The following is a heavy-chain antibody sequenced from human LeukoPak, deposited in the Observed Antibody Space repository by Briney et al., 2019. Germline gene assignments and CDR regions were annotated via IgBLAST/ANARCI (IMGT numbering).Heavy chain of an antibody. V-gene: IGHV3-23*01. Sequence: PGGSLRLSCAGSGFTFSTYAMTWVRQAPGKGLEWVSAISNSGDTTYYADSVKGRFSISRDSSKITLFLQMNSLRAEDTAVYYCAKGASSTALVTLYYWGQGTLVTVSS. CDR3: AKGASSTALVTLYY. CDR2: ISNSGDTT. D-gene: IGHD6-13*01. CDR1: GFTFSTYA. J-gene: IGHJ4*02.